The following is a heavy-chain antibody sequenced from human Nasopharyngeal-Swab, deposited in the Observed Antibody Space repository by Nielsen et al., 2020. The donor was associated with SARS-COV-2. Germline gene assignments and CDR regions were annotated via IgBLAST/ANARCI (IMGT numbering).Heavy chain of an antibody. CDR3: ARVILWAFDY. J-gene: IGHJ4*02. CDR1: GFTSSSYW. V-gene: IGHV3-7*04. CDR2: IKQDGSEK. D-gene: IGHD3-10*01. Sequence: ETLSLTCAASGFTSSSYWMSWVRQAPGKGLEWVANIKQDGSEKYYVDSVKGRFTISRDNAKNSLYLQMNSLRAEDTAVYYCARVILWAFDYWGQGTLVTVSS.